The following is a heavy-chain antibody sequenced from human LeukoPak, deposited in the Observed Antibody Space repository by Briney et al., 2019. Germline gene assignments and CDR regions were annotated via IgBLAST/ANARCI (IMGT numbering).Heavy chain of an antibody. CDR2: ISGSGGST. Sequence: GGSLRLSCAASGFTFSSYAMSWVRQAPGRGLEWVSAISGSGGSTYYADSVKGRFTISRDNSKNTLYLQMNSLRAEDTAVYYCAKDSYDYVRGSYRKSYYFDYWGQGTLVTVSS. CDR1: GFTFSSYA. V-gene: IGHV3-23*01. D-gene: IGHD3-16*02. J-gene: IGHJ4*02. CDR3: AKDSYDYVRGSYRKSYYFDY.